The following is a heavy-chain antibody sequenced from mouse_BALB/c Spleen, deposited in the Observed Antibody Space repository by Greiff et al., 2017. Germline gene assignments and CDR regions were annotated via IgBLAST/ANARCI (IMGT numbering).Heavy chain of an antibody. CDR1: GFTFSSYA. J-gene: IGHJ4*01. D-gene: IGHD2-1*01. CDR2: ISSGGST. CDR3: ARHGNYDAMDY. Sequence: EVHLVESGGGLVKPGGSLKLSCAASGFTFSSYAMSWVRQTPEKRLEWVASISSGGSTYYPDSVKGRFTISRDNARNILYLQMSSLRSEDTAMYYCARHGNYDAMDYWGQGTSVTVSS. V-gene: IGHV5-6-5*01.